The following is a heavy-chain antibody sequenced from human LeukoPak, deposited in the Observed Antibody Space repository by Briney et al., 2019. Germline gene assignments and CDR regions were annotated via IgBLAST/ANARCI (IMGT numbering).Heavy chain of an antibody. CDR3: VRFNSGWYGVGFDY. J-gene: IGHJ4*02. CDR2: ISAYNGNT. CDR1: GYTFTSYG. Sequence: ASVKPSYTASGYTFTSYGISSVTQAPGQRLEWLGWISAYNGNTNYAQKLQGIVTMTTDTSTSTAYMELRSLRSDDTAVYYCVRFNSGWYGVGFDYWGRGTLVTVSS. D-gene: IGHD6-19*01. V-gene: IGHV1-18*01.